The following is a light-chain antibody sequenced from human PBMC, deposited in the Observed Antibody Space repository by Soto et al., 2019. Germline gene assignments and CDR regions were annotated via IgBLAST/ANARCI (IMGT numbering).Light chain of an antibody. J-gene: IGKJ2*01. V-gene: IGKV3-15*01. CDR1: QSIRNN. Sequence: EIVMSQSPATLSVSPGERATLSCRASQSIRNNLAWYQQKPGQAPRLLIYAASTRPAGVPARFSGNGSGTEFTLTITSLQSEDFAVYYCHQYDTYMYAFGQGTTLEI. CDR2: AAS. CDR3: HQYDTYMYA.